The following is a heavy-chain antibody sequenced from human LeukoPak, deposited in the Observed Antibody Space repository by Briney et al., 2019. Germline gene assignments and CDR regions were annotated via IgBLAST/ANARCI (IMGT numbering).Heavy chain of an antibody. D-gene: IGHD3-10*01. CDR2: IYYSGST. CDR1: GGSISSYY. CDR3: ARVGGMVRGVILGFDY. J-gene: IGHJ4*02. Sequence: SETLSLTCTVSGGSISSYYWSWIRQPPGKGLEWIGYIYYSGSTNYNPSLKSRVTISVDTSKNQFSLKLSSVTAADTAVYYCARVGGMVRGVILGFDYWGQGTLVTVSS. V-gene: IGHV4-59*01.